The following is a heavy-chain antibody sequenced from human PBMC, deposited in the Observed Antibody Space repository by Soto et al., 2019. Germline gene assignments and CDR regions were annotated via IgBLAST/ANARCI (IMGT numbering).Heavy chain of an antibody. Sequence: QVQLVQSGAEVKKPGSSVKVSCKASGGTFSSYAISWVRQAPGQGLEWMGGIIPIFGTANYAQKFQGRVTITADESTSTAYMGLSSLRSEDTAVYYCARAGGEMATQSWGYYCCGMDVWGQGATVTVSS. V-gene: IGHV1-69*01. D-gene: IGHD2-15*01. CDR2: IIPIFGTA. CDR1: GGTFSSYA. CDR3: ARAGGEMATQSWGYYCCGMDV. J-gene: IGHJ6*02.